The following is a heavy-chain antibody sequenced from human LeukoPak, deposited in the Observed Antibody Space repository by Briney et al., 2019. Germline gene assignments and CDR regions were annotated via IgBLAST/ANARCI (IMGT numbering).Heavy chain of an antibody. D-gene: IGHD6-19*01. V-gene: IGHV3-30*04. CDR3: ARAPSSGWTPRYYYYYGMDV. CDR2: ISYDGSNK. Sequence: GGSLRLSCAASGFTFSSYAMHWVRQAPGKELEWVAVISYDGSNKYYADSVKGRFTISRDNSKNTLYLQMNSLRAEDTAVYYCARAPSSGWTPRYYYYYGMDVWGQGTTVTVSS. CDR1: GFTFSSYA. J-gene: IGHJ6*02.